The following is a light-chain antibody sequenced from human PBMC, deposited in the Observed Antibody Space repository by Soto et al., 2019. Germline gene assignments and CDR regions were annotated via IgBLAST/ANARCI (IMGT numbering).Light chain of an antibody. J-gene: IGKJ3*01. CDR1: QSVSSSY. CDR3: QQYGSSLFT. V-gene: IGKV3-20*01. CDR2: GAS. Sequence: EIVLTQSPGTLSLSPGERATLSCRASQSVSSSYLAWYQQKPGQAPRLLIYGASSRATGIPDRFSGSGSGTDFTLNISRLEPVDLAVYYCQQYGSSLFTFGPGTKVDIK.